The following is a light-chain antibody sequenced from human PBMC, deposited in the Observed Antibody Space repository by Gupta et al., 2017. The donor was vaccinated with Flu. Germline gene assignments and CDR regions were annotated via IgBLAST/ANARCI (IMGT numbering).Light chain of an antibody. CDR3: YSWDETLHGPRV. V-gene: IGLV1-47*01. CDR1: TSNIGTNN. CDR2: KNN. Sequence: VTISCSGNTSNIGTNNVYCYQQLPERAPNLLICKNNMRHSGVPDRFSASKTGTSAALAISGLRAEEEADYYCYSWDETLHGPRVFGGGTKVTVL. J-gene: IGLJ3*02.